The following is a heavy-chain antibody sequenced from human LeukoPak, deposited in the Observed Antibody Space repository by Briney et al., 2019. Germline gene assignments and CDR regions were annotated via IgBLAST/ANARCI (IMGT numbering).Heavy chain of an antibody. CDR3: AKYRWDIVVVAQNHWFDP. D-gene: IGHD2-15*01. CDR2: ISGSGGST. CDR1: GFTFSSYA. V-gene: IGHV3-23*01. Sequence: GGSLRLSCAASGFTFSSYAMSWVRQAPGKGLEWVSAISGSGGSTYYADSVKGRFTISRDNSKNTLYLQMNSLRAEDTAVYYCAKYRWDIVVVAQNHWFDPWGQGTLVTVSS. J-gene: IGHJ5*02.